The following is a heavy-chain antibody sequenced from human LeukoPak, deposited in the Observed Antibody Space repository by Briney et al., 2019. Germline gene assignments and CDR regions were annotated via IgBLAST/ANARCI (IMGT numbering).Heavy chain of an antibody. CDR1: EFTFSNYA. D-gene: IGHD2-2*01. CDR3: AREEICSVTSCPKGGAFDI. Sequence: GGSLRLSCAASEFTFSNYAMSWVRQAPGKGLEWVSFISDSATITYYADSVKGRFTISRDYSKYTLYLQMNSLRAEDTAVYYCAREEICSVTSCPKGGAFDIWGQGTMVTVSS. V-gene: IGHV3-23*01. CDR2: ISDSATIT. J-gene: IGHJ3*02.